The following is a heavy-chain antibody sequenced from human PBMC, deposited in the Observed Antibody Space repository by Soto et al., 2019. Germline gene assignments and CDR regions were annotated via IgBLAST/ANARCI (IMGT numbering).Heavy chain of an antibody. CDR3: ANWQGRSKIPEFDY. D-gene: IGHD2-15*01. Sequence: EVPLLESGGGLVQPGGSLRLSCAASGFAFSNYVMTWVRQAPGKGLEWVSVISSSGGSTYYADSVKGRFTISRDNSKNTLYLQMNSLRAEDTALYYCANWQGRSKIPEFDYWGQGTLVTVSS. V-gene: IGHV3-23*01. CDR1: GFAFSNYV. CDR2: ISSSGGST. J-gene: IGHJ4*02.